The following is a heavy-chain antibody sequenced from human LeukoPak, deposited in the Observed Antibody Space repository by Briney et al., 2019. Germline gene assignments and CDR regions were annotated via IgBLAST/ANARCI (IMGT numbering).Heavy chain of an antibody. D-gene: IGHD2-15*01. CDR2: INPNSGGT. Sequence: ASVKVSCKASGYTFTGHYMHWVRQAPGQGLEWMGWINPNSGGTNYAQKFQGRVTMTRDTSISTAYMELSRLRSDDTAVYYCAREMVGVRHRFDPWGQGTLVTVSS. V-gene: IGHV1-2*02. CDR3: AREMVGVRHRFDP. CDR1: GYTFTGHY. J-gene: IGHJ5*02.